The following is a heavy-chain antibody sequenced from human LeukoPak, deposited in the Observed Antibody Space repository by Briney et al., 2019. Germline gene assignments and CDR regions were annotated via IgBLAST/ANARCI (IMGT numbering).Heavy chain of an antibody. CDR1: GFTFSSYP. V-gene: IGHV3-30*04. J-gene: IGHJ4*02. D-gene: IGHD2-15*01. CDR2: ISYDGSNK. Sequence: PGGSLRLSCAASGFTFSSYPMHWVRQAPGKGLEWVAVISYDGSNKYYADSVKGRFTISRDNSKNTLYLQMNSLRAEDTAVYYCAREGGYCSGGSCRFFDYWGQGTLVTVSS. CDR3: AREGGYCSGGSCRFFDY.